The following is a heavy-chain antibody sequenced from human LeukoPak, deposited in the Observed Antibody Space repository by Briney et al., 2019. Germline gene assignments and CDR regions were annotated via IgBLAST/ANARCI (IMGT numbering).Heavy chain of an antibody. V-gene: IGHV3-30*04. J-gene: IGHJ6*03. CDR3: ARVDGSSGWYDAYYYYMDV. D-gene: IGHD6-19*01. CDR2: ISYDGSNK. Sequence: GRSLRLSCAASGFTFSSYAMHWVRQAPGKGLEWVAVISYDGSNKYYADSVKGRFTISRDNSKNTLYLQMNSLRAEDTAVYYCARVDGSSGWYDAYYYYMDVWGKGTTVTVSS. CDR1: GFTFSSYA.